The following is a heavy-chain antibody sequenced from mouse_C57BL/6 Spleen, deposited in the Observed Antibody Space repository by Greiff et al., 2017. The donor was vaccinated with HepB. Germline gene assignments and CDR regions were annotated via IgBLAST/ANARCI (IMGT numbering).Heavy chain of an antibody. CDR1: GYTFTSYW. J-gene: IGHJ2*01. V-gene: IGHV1-52*01. D-gene: IGHD1-1*01. CDR2: IDPSDSET. CDR3: ARTLITTVVANYFDY. Sequence: QVQLKQPGAELVRPGSSVKLSCKASGYTFTSYWMHWVKQRPIQGLEWIGNIDPSDSETHYNQKFKDKATLTVDKSSSTAYMQLSSLTSEDSAVYYCARTLITTVVANYFDYWGQGTTLTVSS.